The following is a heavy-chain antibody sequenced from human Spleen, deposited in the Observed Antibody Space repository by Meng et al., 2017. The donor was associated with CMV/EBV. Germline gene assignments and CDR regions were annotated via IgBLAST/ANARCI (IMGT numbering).Heavy chain of an antibody. D-gene: IGHD3-10*01. V-gene: IGHV1-8*01. CDR2: MNPNSGNT. CDR1: GGIFRRDA. CDR3: ARSVRWDAFDI. Sequence: VEVSCKAPGGIFRRDAISWVRPAPGQGVEWMGWMNPNSGNTGYAQKFQGRVIMTRNTSISTAYMELSSLRSEDTAVYYCARSVRWDAFDIWGQGTMVTVSS. J-gene: IGHJ3*02.